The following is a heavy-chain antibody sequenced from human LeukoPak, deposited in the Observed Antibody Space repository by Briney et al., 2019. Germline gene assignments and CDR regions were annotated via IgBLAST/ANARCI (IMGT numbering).Heavy chain of an antibody. D-gene: IGHD2-21*02. Sequence: SETLSLTCTVSGGSISSYYWSWIRQPAGKGLEWIGRIYTSGSTNYNPSLKSRVTISVDTSKNQFSLKLSSVTAADTAVYYCASSGSTATTFDYWGQGTLVTVSS. CDR3: ASSGSTATTFDY. CDR2: IYTSGST. CDR1: GGSISSYY. V-gene: IGHV4-4*07. J-gene: IGHJ4*02.